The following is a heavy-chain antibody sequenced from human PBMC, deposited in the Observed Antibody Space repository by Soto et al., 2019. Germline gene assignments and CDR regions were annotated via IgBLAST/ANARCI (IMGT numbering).Heavy chain of an antibody. CDR1: NGSVSSPLSY. V-gene: IGHV4-39*01. CDR2: IYFSGIT. CDR3: VRQAYGAYRYFFDN. Sequence: QLQLQESGPGLVKPSETLSLTCSVSNGSVSSPLSYWGWIRQPPGKRPQWIGVIYFSGITSYNPSLKRRVTISVDTSINQFSLELSSVTATDTAVYYCVRQAYGAYRYFFDNWGQGTPVTVSS. D-gene: IGHD5-18*01. J-gene: IGHJ4*02.